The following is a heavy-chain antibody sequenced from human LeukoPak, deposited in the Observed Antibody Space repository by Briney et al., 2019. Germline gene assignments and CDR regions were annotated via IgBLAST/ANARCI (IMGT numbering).Heavy chain of an antibody. CDR3: ARDEVDYGERDSYYYGVDV. CDR1: GGSFGGYY. V-gene: IGHV4-31*11. Sequence: SETLSLTCAVYGGSFGGYYWSWIRQHPGKGLEWIGCIHYSGSTYYNPSLKSRGTISIDTSKNQFSLRLNSVTAADTAVYYCARDEVDYGERDSYYYGVDVWGQGATVTVSS. J-gene: IGHJ6*02. CDR2: IHYSGST. D-gene: IGHD4-17*01.